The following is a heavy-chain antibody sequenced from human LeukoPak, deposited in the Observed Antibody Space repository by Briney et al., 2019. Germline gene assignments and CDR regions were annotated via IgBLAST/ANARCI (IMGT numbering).Heavy chain of an antibody. CDR1: GGSIRSSSYY. CDR2: VFYSGST. J-gene: IGHJ4*02. Sequence: SETLSLTCIVSGGSIRSSSYYWAWIRQSPGKGLEWLGSVFYSGSTYYNPSLKSRVTISVDTSKNQFSLKMTSVTAADTAVYYCVRQTYSSGWNSWGQGTPVTVSS. V-gene: IGHV4-39*01. D-gene: IGHD6-19*01. CDR3: VRQTYSSGWNS.